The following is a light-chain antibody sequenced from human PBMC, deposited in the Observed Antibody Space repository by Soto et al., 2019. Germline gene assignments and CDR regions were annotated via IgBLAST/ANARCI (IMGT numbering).Light chain of an antibody. V-gene: IGKV1-5*03. CDR3: QQYNSYSQFT. Sequence: DIVMPQSPDSLAVSLGESATITCRASQSIKNWLAWYQQKPGEAPKLLIYKASTLESGVPSRFSGSGSGTEFTLTISCLQPDDVATYYCQQYNSYSQFTFGPGTKVDIK. CDR2: KAS. J-gene: IGKJ3*01. CDR1: QSIKNW.